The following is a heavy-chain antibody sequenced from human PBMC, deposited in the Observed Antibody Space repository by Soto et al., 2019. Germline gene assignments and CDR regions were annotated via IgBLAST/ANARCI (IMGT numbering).Heavy chain of an antibody. J-gene: IGHJ4*02. CDR2: ISANGRGT. D-gene: IGHD3-22*01. CDR3: VKKRSYDRTNYDHFDY. Sequence: EVQLLESGGGLVQPGGSLRLSCATSGFSFSTYPMSWVRQAPGKGLEWVTAISANGRGTSYADSVKGRFIILRDNSKNTLFLQMNSLRADDTAVYFCVKKRSYDRTNYDHFDYWGQGTLVTVSS. V-gene: IGHV3-23*01. CDR1: GFSFSTYP.